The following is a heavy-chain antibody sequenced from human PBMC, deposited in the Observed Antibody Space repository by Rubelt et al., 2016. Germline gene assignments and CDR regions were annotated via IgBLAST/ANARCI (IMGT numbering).Heavy chain of an antibody. J-gene: IGHJ2*01. V-gene: IGHV3-53*01. D-gene: IGHD5-18*01. Sequence: EVQLVESGGGLIQPGGSLRLSCAASGFTVSSNYMSWVRQAPGKGLEWVSVIYSGGSTYYADSVKGRFTIPRDNSKNTLYLQMNSLRAEDTAVYYCARLGGYSYGRYFDLWGRGTLVTVSS. CDR3: ARLGGYSYGRYFDL. CDR1: GFTVSSNY. CDR2: IYSGGST.